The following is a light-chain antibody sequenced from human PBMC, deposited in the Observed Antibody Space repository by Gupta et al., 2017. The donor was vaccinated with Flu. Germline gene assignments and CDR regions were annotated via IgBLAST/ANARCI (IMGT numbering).Light chain of an antibody. Sequence: SNVLTQPPSVSVAPGHTARITCGGNNIGSKSVHWYQQKPGQAPVLLLSDDSKRPSATPARFSGATSGATATVTIIRVEAGDEADYYCQVWDSGTDIVVFGGGTKLTVL. J-gene: IGLJ2*01. CDR2: DDS. V-gene: IGLV3-21*02. CDR3: QVWDSGTDIVV. CDR1: NIGSKS.